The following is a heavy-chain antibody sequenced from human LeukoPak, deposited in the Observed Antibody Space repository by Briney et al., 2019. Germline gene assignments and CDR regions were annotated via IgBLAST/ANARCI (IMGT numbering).Heavy chain of an antibody. D-gene: IGHD1-1*01. CDR3: AKVGPPTTGPPWGEYYSSGMAL. J-gene: IGHJ6*02. V-gene: IGHV3-30*18. CDR1: GFTFSSYG. Sequence: GRSLRLSCAASGFTFSSYGMHWVRQAPGKGLEWVAVISYDGSNKYYADSVKGRFTISRDNSKNTLYLQMNSLRAEDTAVYYCAKVGPPTTGPPWGEYYSSGMALWGQGPPVTVSS. CDR2: ISYDGSNK.